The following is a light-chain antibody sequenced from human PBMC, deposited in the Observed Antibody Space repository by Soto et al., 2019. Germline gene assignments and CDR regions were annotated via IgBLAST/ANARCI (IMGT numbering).Light chain of an antibody. CDR1: HYVGIS. CDR3: QQRSAWPLT. Sequence: EIVLTQSPATLSLSPGERATLSCRASHYVGISLAWYQQKPGQAPRLLIWDVSNRATGIPARFSGSGSGTDFTLTITSLEPVDSAVYYCQQRSAWPLTFGGGTRVEIK. J-gene: IGKJ4*01. V-gene: IGKV3-11*01. CDR2: DVS.